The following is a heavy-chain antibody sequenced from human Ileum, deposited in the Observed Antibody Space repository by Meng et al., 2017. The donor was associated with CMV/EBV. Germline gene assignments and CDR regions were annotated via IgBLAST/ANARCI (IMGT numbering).Heavy chain of an antibody. D-gene: IGHD3-9*01. J-gene: IGHJ5*02. CDR1: GSTFSSYW. CDR3: VGLLTGYNSHH. V-gene: IGHV3-74*01. Sequence: GGSGGGLVQPGGSLRLSCAASGSTFSSYWMHWVRQAPGKGLVWVGRINSDGSSTSYADFVKGRLTISRDNANNTLYLQMNSLSAEDTAVYYCVGLLTGYNSHHWGQGTLVTVSS. CDR2: INSDGSST.